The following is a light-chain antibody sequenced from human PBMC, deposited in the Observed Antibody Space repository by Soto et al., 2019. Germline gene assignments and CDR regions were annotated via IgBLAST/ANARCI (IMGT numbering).Light chain of an antibody. CDR2: STN. Sequence: QTVVTQEPSISVSPGGTVTFTCGLSSGSVSTSYHPSWYQQTPGQTPRTLIYSTNIRSSGVPDRFSGSILGNKAALTITGAQADDESDYYCMLYMRTGISLFVGGTKLTVL. CDR1: SGSVSTSYH. CDR3: MLYMRTGISL. V-gene: IGLV8-61*01. J-gene: IGLJ2*01.